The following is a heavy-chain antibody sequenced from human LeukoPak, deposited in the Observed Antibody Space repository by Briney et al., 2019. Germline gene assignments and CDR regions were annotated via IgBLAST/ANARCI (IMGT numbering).Heavy chain of an antibody. D-gene: IGHD6-13*01. Sequence: QSGGSLRLSCAASGFTFSTYPMSWVRQAPGKGLEWVSLISGSGGSTYYADSVRGRFTISRDKSKNTLYLQMNSLRAEDTAVYYCAKGARSSWDCFHYWGQGTLVTVSS. CDR2: ISGSGGST. CDR1: GFTFSTYP. V-gene: IGHV3-23*01. J-gene: IGHJ4*02. CDR3: AKGARSSWDCFHY.